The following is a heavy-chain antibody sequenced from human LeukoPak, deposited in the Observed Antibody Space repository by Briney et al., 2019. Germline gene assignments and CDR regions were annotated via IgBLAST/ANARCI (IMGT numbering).Heavy chain of an antibody. Sequence: GGSLRLSCAASGFTFSSYAVSWVRQAPGKGLEWVSAISGSGGSTYYEDSVKGRFTISRDNSKNTLYLQMNSLRAEDTAVYYCAKGSSEWELLVWGQGTLVTVSS. V-gene: IGHV3-23*01. CDR2: ISGSGGST. CDR1: GFTFSSYA. J-gene: IGHJ4*02. D-gene: IGHD1-26*01. CDR3: AKGSSEWELLV.